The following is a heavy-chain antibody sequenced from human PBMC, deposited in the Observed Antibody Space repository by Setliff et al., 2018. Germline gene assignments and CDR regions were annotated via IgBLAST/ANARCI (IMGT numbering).Heavy chain of an antibody. J-gene: IGHJ4*02. CDR1: GYTFSANA. CDR3: ARVRPCGVDCSTGVGGPYYFDH. CDR2: IYTDNGNT. D-gene: IGHD2-21*02. V-gene: IGHV1-3*04. Sequence: VASVKVSCKASGYTFSANAIHWVRQAPGQRLEWMGFIYTDNGNTKYSKNFQDRVAITRDTSASTAYMELSSLTSEDTAVYYCARVRPCGVDCSTGVGGPYYFDHWGQGTLVTVSS.